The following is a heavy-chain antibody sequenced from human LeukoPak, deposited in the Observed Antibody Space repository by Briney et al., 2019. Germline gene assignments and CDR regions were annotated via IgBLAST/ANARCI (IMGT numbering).Heavy chain of an antibody. CDR2: TYYRSKWYN. J-gene: IGHJ4*02. CDR1: GDGVSSNSAA. CDR3: ARSLQMTTVTTSGFDY. V-gene: IGHV6-1*01. D-gene: IGHD4-11*01. Sequence: SQTLSLTCAISGDGVSSNSAAWNWIRQSPSRGLEWLGRTYYRSKWYNDYAVPVKGRITINPDTSKNQFSLQLNSVTPEDTAVYYCARSLQMTTVTTSGFDYWGQGTLVTVSS.